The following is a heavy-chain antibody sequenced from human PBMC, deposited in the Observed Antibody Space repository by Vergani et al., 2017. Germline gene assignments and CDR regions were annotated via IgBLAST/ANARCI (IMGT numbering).Heavy chain of an antibody. V-gene: IGHV4-59*12. D-gene: IGHD6-13*01. CDR2: VFHSGST. J-gene: IGHJ6*02. CDR3: ARDPLYSNTWPFLLLEMDV. CDR1: GGSISTFY. Sequence: QVQLQESGPGLVKPSETLSLSCFISGGSISTFYWSWIRQPPGKGLEWIGYVFHSGSTNYSPSLKSRVTISLDTSKSQFSLQLSSVTAADTAVYYCARDPLYSNTWPFLLLEMDVWGQGTTVTVSS.